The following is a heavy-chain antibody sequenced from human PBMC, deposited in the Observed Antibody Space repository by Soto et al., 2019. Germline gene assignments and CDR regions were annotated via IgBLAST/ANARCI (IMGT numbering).Heavy chain of an antibody. V-gene: IGHV4-31*03. CDR2: VYYSGST. D-gene: IGHD3-10*01. CDR3: AREVTLSYYFDY. CDR1: GGSINNENYY. J-gene: IGHJ4*01. Sequence: QVQLQESGPGLVTPSQTLSLTCTVSGGSINNENYYWSWIRQHPGQGLEWLGYVYYSGSTYYNPSLKSRITMSLDSSKNQFSLKVSSVTAADTAIYYCAREVTLSYYFDYWGHGLLVTVSS.